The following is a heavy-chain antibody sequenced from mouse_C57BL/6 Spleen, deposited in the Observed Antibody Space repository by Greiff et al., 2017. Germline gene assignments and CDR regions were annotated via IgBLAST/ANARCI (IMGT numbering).Heavy chain of an antibody. CDR3: ARERRDFDY. CDR1: GYTFTDYY. CDR2: IYPGSGNT. J-gene: IGHJ2*01. Sequence: VQLQQSGPELVKPGASVKISCKASGYTFTDYYINWVKQRPGQGLGWIGWIYPGSGNTKYNEKFKGKATLTVDTSSSTAYMQLSSLTSEDSAVYFCARERRDFDYWGQGTTLTVSS. V-gene: IGHV1-84*01.